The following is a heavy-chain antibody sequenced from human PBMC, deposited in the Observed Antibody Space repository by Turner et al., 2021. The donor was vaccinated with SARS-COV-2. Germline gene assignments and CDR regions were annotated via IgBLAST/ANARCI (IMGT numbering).Heavy chain of an antibody. CDR2: ICYSGST. J-gene: IGHJ6*02. D-gene: IGHD5-18*01. CDR3: SGLVDTLDYCCGMDV. Sequence: LQLRESGPGLVNPSETLSLTCTVSVGSISSSSYYWGWIRQPPGKGLAGSGSICYSGSTSYYPALKSRVAIIVDKSNKKFFLMQSSVMAADEAVYYYSGLVDTLDYCCGMDVWGQGTTVTVSS. V-gene: IGHV4-39*01. CDR1: VGSISSSSYY.